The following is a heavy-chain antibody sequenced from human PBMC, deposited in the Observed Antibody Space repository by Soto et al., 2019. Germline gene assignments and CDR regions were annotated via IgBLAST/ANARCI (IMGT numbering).Heavy chain of an antibody. CDR2: IYYSGST. V-gene: IGHV4-39*01. D-gene: IGHD3-10*01. CDR1: GGSISSSSYY. CDR3: ARASAQYDSGTYGGRYYFFDS. J-gene: IGHJ4*02. Sequence: ETLSLTCTVSGGSISSSSYYWGWIRQPPGKGLEWIGSIYYSGSTYYNPSLKSRVTISVDTSKNQFSLKLSSVTAADTAAYYCARASAQYDSGTYGGRYYFFDSWGQGTPVTVSS.